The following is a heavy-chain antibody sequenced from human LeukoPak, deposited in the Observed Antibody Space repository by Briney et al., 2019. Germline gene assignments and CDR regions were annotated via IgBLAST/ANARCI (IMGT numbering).Heavy chain of an antibody. D-gene: IGHD3-22*01. J-gene: IGHJ4*02. CDR1: GFTFNIYA. CDR2: ISYDESDK. Sequence: GGSLRLSCAASGFTFNIYAMHWVRQAPGKGLEWVAVISYDESDKYYADSVKGRFTISRDNSKNTLYLQMNSLRAEDTALYYCARGSLVVTTLIDYWGQGTLVTVSS. CDR3: ARGSLVVTTLIDY. V-gene: IGHV3-30*04.